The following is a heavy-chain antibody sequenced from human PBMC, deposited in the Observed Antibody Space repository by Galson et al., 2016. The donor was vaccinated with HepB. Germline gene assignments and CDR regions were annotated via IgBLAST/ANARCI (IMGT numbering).Heavy chain of an antibody. CDR1: GYTFSSFY. D-gene: IGHD3-16*01. Sequence: SVKVSCKASGYTFSSFYLHWVRQAPGQGLEWMGLINPSGGSTTYAQKFQGRVTMTRDTSTSTVYMELSSLKSYDTAVYFCASGGHGVEVCYYYMDVWGRGTTVTVSS. J-gene: IGHJ6*03. CDR3: ASGGHGVEVCYYYMDV. CDR2: INPSGGST. V-gene: IGHV1-46*01.